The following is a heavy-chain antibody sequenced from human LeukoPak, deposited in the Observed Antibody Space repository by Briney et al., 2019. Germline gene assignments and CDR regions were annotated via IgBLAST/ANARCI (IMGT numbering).Heavy chain of an antibody. CDR3: ASLTATHDY. CDR2: ISYDGSNQ. V-gene: IGHV3-30*03. Sequence: GGSLRLSCAASGFTFDTYGIHWVRQAPGKGLEWVALISYDGSNQYYADSVKGRFTISRDNSKNTLYLQMNSPRAEDTAVYYCASLTATHDYWGQGTLVTVSS. CDR1: GFTFDTYG. J-gene: IGHJ4*02. D-gene: IGHD2-15*01.